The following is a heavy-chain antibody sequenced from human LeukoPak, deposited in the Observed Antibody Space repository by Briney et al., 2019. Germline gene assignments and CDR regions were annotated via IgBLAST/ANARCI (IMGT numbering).Heavy chain of an antibody. D-gene: IGHD1-26*01. V-gene: IGHV3-21*01. J-gene: IGHJ4*02. CDR3: GAAYSGSSPFDY. Sequence: GGSLRLSCTASGFTFSTYTMNWVRQAPGKGPEWVSSISSSSYYIYYADSVKGRFTISRDNAKNSLFLQMNSLRAEDTAVYYCGAAYSGSSPFDYWGQGTLVTVSS. CDR2: ISSSSYYI. CDR1: GFTFSTYT.